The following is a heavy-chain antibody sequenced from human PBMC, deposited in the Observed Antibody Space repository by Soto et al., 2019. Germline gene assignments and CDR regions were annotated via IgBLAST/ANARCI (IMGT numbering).Heavy chain of an antibody. D-gene: IGHD2-21*01. CDR2: IKSNGDDT. J-gene: IGHJ4*02. CDR1: GFTFTGYY. Sequence: ASVKVSCKASGFTFTGYYIHWVRQVPGQGLEWMGWIKSNGDDTKYAQKFQDRVTMTRDTSINTVYMEVTRLRSYDTAVYYCARDERSYGEPPFDYWGQGTLVTVSS. CDR3: ARDERSYGEPPFDY. V-gene: IGHV1-2*02.